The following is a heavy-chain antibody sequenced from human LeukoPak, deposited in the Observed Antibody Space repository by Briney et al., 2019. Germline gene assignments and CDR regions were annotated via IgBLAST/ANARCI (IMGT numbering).Heavy chain of an antibody. J-gene: IGHJ6*02. CDR2: ISGSGDST. V-gene: IGHV3-23*01. CDR3: VKGRVKYASGRTGYYGMDV. D-gene: IGHD3-10*01. CDR1: GFTFSIYD. Sequence: PGGSLRLSCAASGFTFSIYDMSWVRQAPGKGLEWVSVISGSGDSTYYADSVKGRFTISRDNSKNTLYLQMNSLRAEDTAIYYCVKGRVKYASGRTGYYGMDVWGQGTTVTVSS.